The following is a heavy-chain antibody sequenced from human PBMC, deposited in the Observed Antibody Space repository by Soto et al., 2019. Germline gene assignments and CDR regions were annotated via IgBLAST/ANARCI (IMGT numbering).Heavy chain of an antibody. V-gene: IGHV3-23*01. D-gene: IGHD4-4*01. J-gene: IGHJ6*02. Sequence: GGSLRLSCAASGFTFSTYPMSWVRQAPGKGLEWVSGISGSGISTYYTDSVKGRFTISRDNSKNTVFLQMNSLRDEDTAVYYCVKPPVITASYYYYDMDVWGLGTTVTVSS. CDR2: ISGSGIST. CDR1: GFTFSTYP. CDR3: VKPPVITASYYYYDMDV.